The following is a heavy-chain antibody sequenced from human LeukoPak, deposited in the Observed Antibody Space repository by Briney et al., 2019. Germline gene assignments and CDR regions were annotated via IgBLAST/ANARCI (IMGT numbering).Heavy chain of an antibody. CDR3: ARPRANDFWSGYEFDY. CDR1: GGSFSGYY. J-gene: IGHJ4*02. D-gene: IGHD3-3*01. Sequence: SETLSLTCAVYGGSFSGYYWSWIRQPPGKGLEWIGEINHSGSTNYNPSLKSRVTISVDTSKNQFSLKLSSVTAADTAVYYCARPRANDFWSGYEFDYWGQGTLVTVSS. CDR2: INHSGST. V-gene: IGHV4-34*01.